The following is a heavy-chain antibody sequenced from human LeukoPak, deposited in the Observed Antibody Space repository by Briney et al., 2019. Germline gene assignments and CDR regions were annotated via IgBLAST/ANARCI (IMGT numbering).Heavy chain of an antibody. V-gene: IGHV4-59*08. CDR1: GGSISSYY. D-gene: IGHD3-22*01. J-gene: IGHJ3*02. Sequence: PSETLSLTCTVSGGSISSYYWSWIRQPPGKGPEWIGYIYYSGSTNYNPSLKSRVTISVDTSKNQFSLKLSSVTAAGTAVYFCARGPYSYDSSGAFDIWGQGTMVTVSS. CDR3: ARGPYSYDSSGAFDI. CDR2: IYYSGST.